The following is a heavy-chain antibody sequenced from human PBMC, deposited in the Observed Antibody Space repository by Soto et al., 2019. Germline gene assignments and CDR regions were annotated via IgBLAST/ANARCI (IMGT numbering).Heavy chain of an antibody. J-gene: IGHJ6*02. CDR2: IIPIFGTA. CDR3: ARGGTISPDV. Sequence: SVKVSCKPSVGTFSGYAISWVRQAPGQGLEWMGGIIPIFGTANYAQKFQGRVTITEDESTSTAYVELSSLRSEDTAVYYCARGGTISPDVWGQGNTVTVS. D-gene: IGHD3-3*01. CDR1: VGTFSGYA. V-gene: IGHV1-69*13.